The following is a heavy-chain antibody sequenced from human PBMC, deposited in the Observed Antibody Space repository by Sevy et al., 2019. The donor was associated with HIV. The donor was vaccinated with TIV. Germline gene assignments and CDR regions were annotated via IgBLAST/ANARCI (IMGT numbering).Heavy chain of an antibody. CDR1: EFTFSSYW. D-gene: IGHD3-16*01. CDR2: IKQDGSEE. CDR3: ARTGSYADTYFYYYAMDV. Sequence: GGSLRLSCAASEFTFSSYWMTWVRQGPGKGLEWVANIKQDGSEENYADSVKGGFTSFRDNAKKSLFLQMNSLSAEDTAVYNCARTGSYADTYFYYYAMDVWGRGTTVTVSS. V-gene: IGHV3-7*01. J-gene: IGHJ6*02.